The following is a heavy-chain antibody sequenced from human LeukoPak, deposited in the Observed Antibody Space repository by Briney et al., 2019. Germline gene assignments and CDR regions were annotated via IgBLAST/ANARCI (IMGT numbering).Heavy chain of an antibody. CDR2: MNPNSGNT. CDR3: ARGLLSYSSSWSYAFDI. Sequence: ASVKVSCKASGYTFTSYDINWVRQATGQGLEWMGWMNPNSGNTGYAQKFQGRVTITRNTSISTAYMELSSLRSEETAVYYCARGLLSYSSSWSYAFDIWGQGTMVTVSS. V-gene: IGHV1-8*03. J-gene: IGHJ3*02. D-gene: IGHD6-13*01. CDR1: GYTFTSYD.